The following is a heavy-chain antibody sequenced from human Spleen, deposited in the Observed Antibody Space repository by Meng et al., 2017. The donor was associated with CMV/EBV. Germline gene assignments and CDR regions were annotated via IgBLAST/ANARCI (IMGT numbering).Heavy chain of an antibody. D-gene: IGHD2-21*01. Sequence: GESLKISCAASGFTFSSYSMNWVRQAPGKGLEWVSSISSSSSYIYYADSVKGRFTISRDNAKNSLYLQMNSLRAEDTAVYYCARDAGIAWPFDYWGQGTPVTVSS. CDR3: ARDAGIAWPFDY. V-gene: IGHV3-21*01. J-gene: IGHJ4*02. CDR2: ISSSSSYI. CDR1: GFTFSSYS.